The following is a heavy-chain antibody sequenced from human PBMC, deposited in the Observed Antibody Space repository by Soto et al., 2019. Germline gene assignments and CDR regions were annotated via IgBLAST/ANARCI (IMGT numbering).Heavy chain of an antibody. D-gene: IGHD3-9*01. V-gene: IGHV1-18*01. J-gene: IGHJ5*02. CDR1: GYTFTSYG. Sequence: GXSGKVCCKAAGYTFTSYGISWVRQAPGQGLEWMGWISAYNGNTNYAQKLQGRVTMTTDTSTSTAYMELRSLRSDDTAVYYCARDRPDWWFDPWGQGTLVTVYS. CDR2: ISAYNGNT. CDR3: ARDRPDWWFDP.